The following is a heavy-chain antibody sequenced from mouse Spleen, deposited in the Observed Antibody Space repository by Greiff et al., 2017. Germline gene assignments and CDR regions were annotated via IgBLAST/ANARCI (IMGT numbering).Heavy chain of an antibody. CDR2: ISSGGGNT. V-gene: IGHV5-9-3*01. Sequence: EVQLVESGGGLVKLGGSLKLSCAASGFTFSSYAMSWVRQTPEKRLEWVATISSGGGNTYYPDSVKGRFTISRDNAKNTLYLQMSSLKSEDTAMYYCARHDGNYDLDYWGQGTTLTVSS. J-gene: IGHJ2*01. D-gene: IGHD2-1*01. CDR1: GFTFSSYA. CDR3: ARHDGNYDLDY.